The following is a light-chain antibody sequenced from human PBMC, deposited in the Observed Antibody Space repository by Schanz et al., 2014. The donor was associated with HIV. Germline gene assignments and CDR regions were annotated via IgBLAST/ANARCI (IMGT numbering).Light chain of an antibody. J-gene: IGKJ2*01. CDR3: QQYNNWPPYT. V-gene: IGKV3D-15*01. Sequence: EIVVTQSPGTVSLSPGARAILSCRASQSVRSNFLAWYQQTPGQAPRLLIYGASIRATGIPDRFSGSGSGTDFTLTISSLQSEDFAVYYCQQYNNWPPYTFGQGTKLEIK. CDR2: GAS. CDR1: QSVRSN.